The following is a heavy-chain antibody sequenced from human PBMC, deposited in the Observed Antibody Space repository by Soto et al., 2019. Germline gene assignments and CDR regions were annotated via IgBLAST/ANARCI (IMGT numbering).Heavy chain of an antibody. CDR2: IYYSGST. Sequence: SETLSLTCTVSGGSVSGGVYYWNWIRQHPEKGLEWIGSIYYSGSTYYNPSLKSRVTISVDTSKNQFSLKLSSVTAADTAVCYCARRTGYDILTGYVPIYFDYWGQGTLVTVSS. D-gene: IGHD3-9*01. V-gene: IGHV4-39*01. J-gene: IGHJ4*02. CDR3: ARRTGYDILTGYVPIYFDY. CDR1: GGSVSGGVYY.